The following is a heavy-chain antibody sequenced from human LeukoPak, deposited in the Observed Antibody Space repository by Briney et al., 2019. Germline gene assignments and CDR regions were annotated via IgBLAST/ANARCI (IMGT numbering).Heavy chain of an antibody. D-gene: IGHD2-2*01. V-gene: IGHV5-51*01. J-gene: IGHJ6*03. CDR1: GYSFTNYW. Sequence: GESLKISCKGSGYSFTNYWIGWVRQMPGKGLEWMGILYPGDSDTRYSPSFQGQVTISADKSISTAYLQWSGLKASDTAMYHCARTSSTYNYYMDVWGKGTTVTVSS. CDR3: ARTSSTYNYYMDV. CDR2: LYPGDSDT.